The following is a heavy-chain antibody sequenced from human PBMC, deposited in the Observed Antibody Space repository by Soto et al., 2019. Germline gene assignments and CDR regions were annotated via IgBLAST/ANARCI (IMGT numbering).Heavy chain of an antibody. J-gene: IGHJ6*02. CDR1: GGSFSGYY. D-gene: IGHD3-10*01. CDR2: INHSGST. Sequence: QVQLQQWGAGLLKPSETLSLTCAVYGGSFSGYYWSWIRQPPGRGREWIGEINHSGSTNYNPSLKSRDTISEDPAKNQFSLKLSSVTAADAAVYYCATLPPSTMVRGGLYYYYGMDVWGQGTTVTVSS. CDR3: ATLPPSTMVRGGLYYYYGMDV. V-gene: IGHV4-34*01.